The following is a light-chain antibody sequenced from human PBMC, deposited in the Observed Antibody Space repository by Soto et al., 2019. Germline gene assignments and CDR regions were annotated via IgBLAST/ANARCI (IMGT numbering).Light chain of an antibody. CDR3: QQYAASPRT. J-gene: IGKJ1*01. CDR1: QSVANAY. CDR2: GAP. V-gene: IGKV3-20*01. Sequence: EIVLTQSPGTLSLSPRERATLSCRASQSVANAYLAWYQHKVGQSPRLLIYGAPNRAPGIPDRFSGSGSGTDFTLTISRLEPEDFAVYYCQQYAASPRTFGQWTQVEVK.